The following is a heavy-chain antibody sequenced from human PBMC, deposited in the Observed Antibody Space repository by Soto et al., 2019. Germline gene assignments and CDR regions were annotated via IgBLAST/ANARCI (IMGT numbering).Heavy chain of an antibody. Sequence: GGSLRLSCAASGFTFTSYGMHWVRQAPGKGLERVAVISYDGSNEYYADSVKGRFTISRDDSKNTLYLQMNSLKPEDTSVYYCSKDQGAWIQRWLGSVYGMDVWGQGTTVTVSS. CDR1: GFTFTSYG. V-gene: IGHV3-30*18. D-gene: IGHD5-18*01. CDR2: ISYDGSNE. J-gene: IGHJ6*01. CDR3: SKDQGAWIQRWLGSVYGMDV.